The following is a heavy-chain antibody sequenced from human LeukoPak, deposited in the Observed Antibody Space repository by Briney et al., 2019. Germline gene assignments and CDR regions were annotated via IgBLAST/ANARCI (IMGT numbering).Heavy chain of an antibody. Sequence: SETLSLTCTVSVGSMNNYYWSWIRQAPGKGLEWIGYISDSGSTNYNPSLRSRVTISVDTSKNQFSLKLSSVTAADTALYYCARYDYGDCWFDPWGQGTLVTVSS. J-gene: IGHJ5*02. V-gene: IGHV4-59*01. D-gene: IGHD4-17*01. CDR2: ISDSGST. CDR1: VGSMNNYY. CDR3: ARYDYGDCWFDP.